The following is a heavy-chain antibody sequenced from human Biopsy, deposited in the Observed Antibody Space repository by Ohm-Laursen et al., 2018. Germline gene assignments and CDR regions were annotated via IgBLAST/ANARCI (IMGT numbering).Heavy chain of an antibody. CDR2: IASSGGAT. D-gene: IGHD6-13*01. J-gene: IGHJ6*02. Sequence: SLRLSCSASGFHFSDYYMSWIRQAPGKGLEWISYIASSGGATYYVDSVKGRFTISRDNSKNTLYLQMNSLRAEDTAVFYCVKDRGAAGTDYYYGMDVWGQETTVTVSS. V-gene: IGHV3-11*04. CDR3: VKDRGAAGTDYYYGMDV. CDR1: GFHFSDYY.